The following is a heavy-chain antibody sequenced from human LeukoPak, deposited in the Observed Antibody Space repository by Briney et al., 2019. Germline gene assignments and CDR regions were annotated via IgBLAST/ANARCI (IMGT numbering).Heavy chain of an antibody. CDR1: GFTFSSYG. V-gene: IGHV3-30*02. D-gene: IGHD3-22*01. J-gene: IGHJ4*02. CDR3: ARDYDSSGYGHFDY. Sequence: AGGSLRLSCAASGFTFSSYGMHWVRQAPGKGLEWVAYIQYDGSNEQYADSVKGRFSISRDSSKNILYLQMNSLRAEDTAVYYCARDYDSSGYGHFDYWGQGTLVTVSS. CDR2: IQYDGSNE.